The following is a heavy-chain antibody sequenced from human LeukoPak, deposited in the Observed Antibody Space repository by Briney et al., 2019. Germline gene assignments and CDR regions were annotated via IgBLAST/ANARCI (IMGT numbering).Heavy chain of an antibody. CDR3: ARVKYYYDSPSAFDI. CDR2: INPNSGGT. V-gene: IGHV1-2*02. J-gene: IGHJ3*02. D-gene: IGHD3-22*01. Sequence: ASVKVSCKASGYTFTGYYMHWVRQAPGQGLEWMGWINPNSGGTNYAQKFQGRVTMTRDTSISTAYMELSRLRSDDTAVYHCARVKYYYDSPSAFDIWGQGTMVTVSS. CDR1: GYTFTGYY.